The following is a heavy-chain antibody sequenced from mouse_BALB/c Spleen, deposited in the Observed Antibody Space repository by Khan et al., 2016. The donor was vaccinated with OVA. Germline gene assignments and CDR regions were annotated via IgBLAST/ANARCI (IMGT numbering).Heavy chain of an antibody. D-gene: IGHD2-2*01. CDR3: ARSLVDYYAMDY. CDR1: GFTFSSFA. V-gene: IGHV5-9-3*01. J-gene: IGHJ4*01. Sequence: EVQLQESGGGVVKPGGSLKLSCSASGFTFSSFAMSWVRQTPEKRLEWVATISTGGHYTFYPDSVKGRFTISRDNARNTLYLQMSSLRSEDTAMYDCARSLVDYYAMDYWGQGTSVTVSS. CDR2: ISTGGHYT.